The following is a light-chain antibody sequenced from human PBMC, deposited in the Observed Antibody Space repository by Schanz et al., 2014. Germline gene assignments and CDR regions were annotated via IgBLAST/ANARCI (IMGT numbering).Light chain of an antibody. Sequence: QSALTQPASVSGSPGQSITISCTGTNSDIGDYDQVSWYQQHPGKAPKLMIYDVTNRPSGVSNRFSGSKSGNTASLTISGLQAEDEADYYCSSHTSSSTRVVFGGGTKLTVL. CDR1: NSDIGDYDQ. CDR3: SSHTSSSTRVV. J-gene: IGLJ2*01. CDR2: DVT. V-gene: IGLV2-14*01.